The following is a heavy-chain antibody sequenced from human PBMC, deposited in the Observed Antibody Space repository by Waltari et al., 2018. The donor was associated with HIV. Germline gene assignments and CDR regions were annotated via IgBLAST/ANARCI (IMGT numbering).Heavy chain of an antibody. D-gene: IGHD3-10*01. Sequence: EVQLLESGGGLVQPGGSLRLSCAASGFTFSNFWMHWVRQVPGKGPVWISRRNGDGTTNLYADSVKGRFTISRDNTRDALYLQMNSLRAEDTAVYYCARRHATEGVLDLWGRGTLVTVSS. CDR1: GFTFSNFW. CDR2: RNGDGTTN. J-gene: IGHJ2*01. V-gene: IGHV3-74*01. CDR3: ARRHATEGVLDL.